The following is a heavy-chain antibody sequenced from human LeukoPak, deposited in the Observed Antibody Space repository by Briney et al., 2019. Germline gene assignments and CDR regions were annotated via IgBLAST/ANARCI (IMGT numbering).Heavy chain of an antibody. CDR1: GFTFSSYS. D-gene: IGHD6-6*01. J-gene: IGHJ4*02. CDR3: ARDLGGGSSYHY. CDR2: ISSSSSYI. Sequence: PGGSLRLSCAASGFTFSSYSMNWVRQAPGKGLEWVSSISSSSSYIYYADSVKGRFTISRDNAKNSLYLQMNSLRAEDTAVYYCARDLGGGSSYHYWGQGTLVTVSS. V-gene: IGHV3-21*01.